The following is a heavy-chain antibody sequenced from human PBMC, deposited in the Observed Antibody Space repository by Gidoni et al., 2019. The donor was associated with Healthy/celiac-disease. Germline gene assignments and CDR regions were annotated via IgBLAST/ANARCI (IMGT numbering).Heavy chain of an antibody. D-gene: IGHD3-3*01. V-gene: IGHV1-69*01. CDR2: ISPIFGTA. CDR3: ARWGPYYDFWSGENYYYYYGMDV. Sequence: QVQLVQSGAEVKKPGSSVKVSCKASGSTFSSYAISWVRQAPGKGLGWRGGISPIFGTANYAQKFQGRVTITADESTSTAYMELSSLRSEDTAVYYCARWGPYYDFWSGENYYYYYGMDVWGQGTTVTVSS. J-gene: IGHJ6*02. CDR1: GSTFSSYA.